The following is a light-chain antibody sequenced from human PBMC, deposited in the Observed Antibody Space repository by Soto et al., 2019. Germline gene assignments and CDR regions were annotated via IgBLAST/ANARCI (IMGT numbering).Light chain of an antibody. J-gene: IGKJ1*01. CDR2: GAS. V-gene: IGKV3-20*01. Sequence: EIVLTQSPCTLSLSLGERATISCRASQSVSSNYLAWYQQKPGPAPRLLIYGASNRATGIPDRFSGSGSGTDFTLTISRLAPEDFAVYYCQQYGSSGTFGQGTKVDIK. CDR1: QSVSSNY. CDR3: QQYGSSGT.